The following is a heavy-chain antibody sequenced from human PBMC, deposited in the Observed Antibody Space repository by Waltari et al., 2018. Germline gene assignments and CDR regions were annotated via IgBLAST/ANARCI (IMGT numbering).Heavy chain of an antibody. J-gene: IGHJ4*02. CDR2: ISYDGSNK. Sequence: QVQLVESGGGVVQPGRSLRRSCAASGFTFSSYGMHWVRQAPGKGLEWVAVISYDGSNKYYADAGKGRFTISRDNSKNTLYLQMNSLRAEDTAVYYCAKDPGKRQLVRADFDYWGQGTLVTVSS. CDR3: AKDPGKRQLVRADFDY. V-gene: IGHV3-30*18. D-gene: IGHD6-6*01. CDR1: GFTFSSYG.